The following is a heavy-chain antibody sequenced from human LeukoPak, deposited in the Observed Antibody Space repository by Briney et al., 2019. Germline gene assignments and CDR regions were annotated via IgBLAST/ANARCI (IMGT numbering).Heavy chain of an antibody. CDR2: ISGSAGNT. V-gene: IGHV3-23*01. CDR3: AKGHSSGWFYFDY. D-gene: IGHD6-19*01. Sequence: GGSLRLSCAASGFTFSTYSMGWVRQAPGKGLEWVSTISGSAGNTYFADSVKGRFTSSRDNSKNTLSLQMNSLRAEDTAVYYCAKGHSSGWFYFDYWGQGTLVTVSS. CDR1: GFTFSTYS. J-gene: IGHJ4*02.